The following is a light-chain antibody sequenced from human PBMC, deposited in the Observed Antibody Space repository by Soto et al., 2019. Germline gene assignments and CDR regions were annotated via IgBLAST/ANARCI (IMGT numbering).Light chain of an antibody. CDR3: LQYNNRPPMA. CDR2: GAS. V-gene: IGKV3-15*01. J-gene: IGKJ1*01. CDR1: QSVSSN. Sequence: IVMTQSQATLSVSPGERATLSCRASQSVSSNLAWYQQKPGQAPRLLIYGASTRATGIPARFSDSGSGTEFTLTISSLQSEDFAVYYCLQYNNRPPMAFGQGTKVEIK.